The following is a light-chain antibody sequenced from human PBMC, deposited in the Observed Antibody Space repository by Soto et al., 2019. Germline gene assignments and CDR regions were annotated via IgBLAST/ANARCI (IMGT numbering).Light chain of an antibody. CDR3: QQYGSSPPYT. CDR2: AAS. Sequence: ERVMTQSPATLSASPGEKVILSCTTSQSVGNDLAWYQEKPGQAPRPLIYAASSRATGVPDRFSGSGSGADFTLNISRLEPEDSAVYYCQQYGSSPPYTFGQGTRLEIK. V-gene: IGKV3-20*01. CDR1: QSVGND. J-gene: IGKJ5*01.